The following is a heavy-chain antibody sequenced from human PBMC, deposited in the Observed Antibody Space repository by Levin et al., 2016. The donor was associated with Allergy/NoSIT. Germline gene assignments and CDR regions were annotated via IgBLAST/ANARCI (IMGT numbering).Heavy chain of an antibody. CDR2: ISYDGSNK. CDR1: GFTFSSYA. Sequence: GESLKISCAASGFTFSSYAMHWVRQAPGKGLEWVAVISYDGSNKYYADSVKGRFTISRDNSKNTLYLQMNSLRAEDTAVYYCAREGLYDFWSGYADFGYFDLWGRGTLVTVSS. V-gene: IGHV3-30*04. CDR3: AREGLYDFWSGYADFGYFDL. D-gene: IGHD3-3*01. J-gene: IGHJ2*01.